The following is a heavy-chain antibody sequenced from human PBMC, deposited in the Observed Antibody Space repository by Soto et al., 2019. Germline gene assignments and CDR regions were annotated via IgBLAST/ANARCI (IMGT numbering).Heavy chain of an antibody. CDR2: IYYSGST. CDR1: GGSISSGGYY. Sequence: SETLSLTCTVSGGSISSGGYYWSWIRQHPGQGLEWIGYIYYSGSTYYNPSLKSRVTISVDTSKNQFSLKLSSVTAADTAVYYCASAAGDGIAAAGINWFDPWGQGTLVTVSS. J-gene: IGHJ5*02. D-gene: IGHD6-13*01. V-gene: IGHV4-31*03. CDR3: ASAAGDGIAAAGINWFDP.